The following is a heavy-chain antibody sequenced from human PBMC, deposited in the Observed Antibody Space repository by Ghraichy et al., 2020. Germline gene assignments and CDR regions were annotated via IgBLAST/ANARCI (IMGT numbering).Heavy chain of an antibody. CDR3: VRIGIGSGTYPAFDY. CDR2: VGAYTGNT. Sequence: ASVKVSCKAIGYTFSSYDISWVRQAPGQGLEWVGWVGAYTGNTNYAQNVPGRVTMIMDSSTSTAYMELRSLRSDDTAVYYCVRIGIGSGTYPAFDYWGPGTLVTVSS. D-gene: IGHD3-10*01. V-gene: IGHV1-18*01. J-gene: IGHJ4*02. CDR1: GYTFSSYD.